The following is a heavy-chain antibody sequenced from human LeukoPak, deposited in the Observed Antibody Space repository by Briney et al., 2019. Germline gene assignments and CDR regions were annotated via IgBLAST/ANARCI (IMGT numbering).Heavy chain of an antibody. CDR1: GFTFSSYG. D-gene: IGHD4-17*01. CDR2: IRYDGSNK. Sequence: PGGSLRLSCAASGFTFSSYGMHWVRQASAKGLEWVAFIRYDGSNKYYADSVKGRFTISRDNSQNTLSLQMNSLRAEDTAVYYCAKDMVGYGDLFDYWGQGTLVTVSS. V-gene: IGHV3-30*02. J-gene: IGHJ4*02. CDR3: AKDMVGYGDLFDY.